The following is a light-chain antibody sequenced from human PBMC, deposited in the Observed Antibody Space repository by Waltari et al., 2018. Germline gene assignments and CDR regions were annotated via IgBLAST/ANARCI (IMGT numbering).Light chain of an antibody. CDR1: QSISSW. CDR2: KAS. Sequence: DIQMTQSPSTLSASVGDRVTITCRASQSISSWLAWYQQKPGKAPKLRIYKASSLESGVPSRFSGSGSGTEFTLTISSLQPDDFATYYCQQYNSYSRTFGQGTKLEIK. V-gene: IGKV1-5*03. J-gene: IGKJ2*01. CDR3: QQYNSYSRT.